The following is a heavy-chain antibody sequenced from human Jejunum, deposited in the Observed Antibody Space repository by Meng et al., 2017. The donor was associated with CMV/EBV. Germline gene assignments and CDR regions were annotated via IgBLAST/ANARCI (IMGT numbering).Heavy chain of an antibody. CDR2: IYYSGTT. Sequence: ISGGNYWSWIRQHPGKGPEWIGYIYYSGTTHYNPSLKSRTTISMDTSNNQFSLKLSSVTAADTAVYYCARAPTYCSSTYCSDSWFDPWGQGTLVTVSS. CDR1: ISGGNY. D-gene: IGHD2-2*01. V-gene: IGHV4-31*02. CDR3: ARAPTYCSSTYCSDSWFDP. J-gene: IGHJ5*02.